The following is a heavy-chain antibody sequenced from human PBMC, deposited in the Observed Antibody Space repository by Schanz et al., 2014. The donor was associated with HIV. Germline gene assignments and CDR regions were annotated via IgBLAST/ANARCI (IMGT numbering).Heavy chain of an antibody. D-gene: IGHD5-12*01. CDR3: TRSRYELQWLDV. V-gene: IGHV1-2*02. Sequence: QVQLVQSGAEVKKPGASVKVSCKASGYTFTDYFIHWVRQAPGQGLEWMAWVKPNSGETKFARKFQGRVTMTRDTSINTAYMEFSAVRSDDTAVYYCTRSRYELQWLDVWGQGTLVTVSS. CDR1: GYTFTDYF. CDR2: VKPNSGET. J-gene: IGHJ5*02.